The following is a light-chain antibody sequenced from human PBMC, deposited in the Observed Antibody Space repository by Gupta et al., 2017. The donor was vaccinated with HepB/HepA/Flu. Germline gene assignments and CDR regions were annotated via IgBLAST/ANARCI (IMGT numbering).Light chain of an antibody. V-gene: IGKV1-5*03. CDR3: QQYNSYASWT. CDR2: KAS. CDR1: QSINSY. Sequence: DIHMTQSTPTLSASVGDRVTITCRASQSINSYLAWYKQKPGKAPKVLIYKASSLESGVPSRFSGSGFETEFTLTISSLQPDDFATYYCQQYNSYASWTFGQGTKVEIK. J-gene: IGKJ1*01.